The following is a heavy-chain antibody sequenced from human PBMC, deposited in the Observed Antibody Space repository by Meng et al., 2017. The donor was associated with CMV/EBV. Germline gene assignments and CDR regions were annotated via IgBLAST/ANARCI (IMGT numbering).Heavy chain of an antibody. D-gene: IGHD3-22*01. CDR2: ISYDGSNK. J-gene: IGHJ4*02. V-gene: IGHV3-30*04. CDR3: ARSPFEYYYDSSGYYSY. CDR1: GFTFSSYA. Sequence: GESLKISCAASGFTFSSYAMRWVRQAPGKGLEWVAVISYDGSNKYYADSVKGRFTISRDNSKNTLYLQMNSLRAEDTAVYYCARSPFEYYYDSSGYYSYWGQGTLVTVSS.